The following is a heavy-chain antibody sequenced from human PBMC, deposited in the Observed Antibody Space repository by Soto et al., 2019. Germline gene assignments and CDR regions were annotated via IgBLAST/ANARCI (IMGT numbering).Heavy chain of an antibody. D-gene: IGHD3-10*01. CDR3: AIGSRISGSCDF. Sequence: QVQVVQSGAEVKKPGSSVKVSCKASGGTFSNYAISWVRQAPGHGLEWVGGIIPLTETPVYAQTVQGRLTITADEITSAADMELSSLKSGDAAVYYCAIGSRISGSCDFLGQGTLVTVSS. CDR1: GGTFSNYA. J-gene: IGHJ4*02. V-gene: IGHV1-69*01. CDR2: IIPLTETP.